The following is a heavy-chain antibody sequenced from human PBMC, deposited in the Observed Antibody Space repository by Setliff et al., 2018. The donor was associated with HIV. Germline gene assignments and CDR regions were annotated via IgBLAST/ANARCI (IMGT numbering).Heavy chain of an antibody. D-gene: IGHD3-22*01. V-gene: IGHV4-34*01. Sequence: PSETLSLTCAVYGGSFSGYYWSWIRQPPGKGLEWIGSAGSADYGWNAYYNPSLKSRVTISVETSKNQFSLKLTSVTAADTAVYYCAKERNPYYYDSSGYSWFDSWGQGTLVTVSS. CDR3: AKERNPYYYDSSGYSWFDS. J-gene: IGHJ5*01. CDR2: AGSADYGWNA. CDR1: GGSFSGYY.